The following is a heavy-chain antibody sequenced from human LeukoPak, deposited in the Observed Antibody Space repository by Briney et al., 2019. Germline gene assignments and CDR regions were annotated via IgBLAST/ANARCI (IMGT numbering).Heavy chain of an antibody. Sequence: SQTLSLTCTVSGGSTSSGDYYWSWIRQPPGKGLEWIGYIYYSGSTYYNPSLKSRVTISVDTSKNQFSLKLSSVTAADTAVYYCARDRGYCSSTSVGCFDLWGRGTLVTVSS. D-gene: IGHD2-2*01. CDR1: GGSTSSGDYY. V-gene: IGHV4-30-4*01. CDR2: IYYSGST. J-gene: IGHJ2*01. CDR3: ARDRGYCSSTSVGCFDL.